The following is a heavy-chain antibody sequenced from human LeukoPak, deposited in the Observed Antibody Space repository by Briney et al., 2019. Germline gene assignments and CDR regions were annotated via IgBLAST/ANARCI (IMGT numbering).Heavy chain of an antibody. D-gene: IGHD3-22*01. V-gene: IGHV3-30*18. J-gene: IGHJ4*02. Sequence: GGSLRLSCAASGFTFSSYGMHWVRQAPGKGLEWVAVISYDGSNKYYADSVKGRFTISRDNSKNTLYVQVNSLGTEDTAAYYCAKGSYYDSSGSFYFGYWGQGTLVTVSS. CDR1: GFTFSSYG. CDR2: ISYDGSNK. CDR3: AKGSYYDSSGSFYFGY.